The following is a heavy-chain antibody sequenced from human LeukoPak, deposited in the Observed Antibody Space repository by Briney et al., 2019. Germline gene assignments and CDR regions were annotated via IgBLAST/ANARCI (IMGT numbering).Heavy chain of an antibody. CDR2: LIGSGPST. Sequence: GGSLRLSCVASGFTFNNFAMSWVRQAPGKGLEWVSFLIGSGPSTYYADSVKGRFTISRDNSKNTLYLQMNSLRAEDTAVYYCAKGREVRYHDAFDIWGQGTMVTVSS. CDR3: AKGREVRYHDAFDI. D-gene: IGHD3-10*01. V-gene: IGHV3-23*01. J-gene: IGHJ3*02. CDR1: GFTFNNFA.